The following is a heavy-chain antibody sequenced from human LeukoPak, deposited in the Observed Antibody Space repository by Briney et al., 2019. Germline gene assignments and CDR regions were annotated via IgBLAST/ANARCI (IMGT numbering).Heavy chain of an antibody. J-gene: IGHJ4*02. Sequence: GGSLRLSCAASGFTVSSNYTSWVRQAPGKGLEWVSVIYSGGSTYYADSVKGRFTISRDNSKNTLYLQMNSLRAEDTAVYYCARSGYYHRGYYFDYWGQGTLVTVSS. CDR2: IYSGGST. CDR1: GFTVSSNY. D-gene: IGHD3-22*01. V-gene: IGHV3-53*01. CDR3: ARSGYYHRGYYFDY.